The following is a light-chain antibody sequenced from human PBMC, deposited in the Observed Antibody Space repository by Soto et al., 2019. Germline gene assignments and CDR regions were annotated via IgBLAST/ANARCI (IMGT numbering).Light chain of an antibody. J-gene: IGKJ5*01. Sequence: TPSSCHAYPRDRVTITCRASQGISSYLAWYQQKPGKAPKLLIYAASTLQSGVPSRFSGSGSGTDFTLTISSMQSEDFATYYCQHYYIYPQTFGQGTRLEIK. CDR2: AAS. CDR1: QGISSY. CDR3: QHYYIYPQT. V-gene: IGKV1-8*01.